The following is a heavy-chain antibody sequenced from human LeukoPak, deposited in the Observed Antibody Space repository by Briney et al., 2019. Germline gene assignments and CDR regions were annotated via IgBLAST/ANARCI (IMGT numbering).Heavy chain of an antibody. V-gene: IGHV4-59*01. J-gene: IGHJ4*02. CDR3: ARTAKYYYGSETYYFFDY. CDR2: ISYTGST. Sequence: SETLSLTCTVSGGSISRYYWSWIRQPPGKGLEWIGYISYTGSTTYNSSLKSRVTISLDTSQNQFSLKLTSVTPADMAVYYCARTAKYYYGSETYYFFDYWGQGTLVTVSS. D-gene: IGHD3-10*01. CDR1: GGSISRYY.